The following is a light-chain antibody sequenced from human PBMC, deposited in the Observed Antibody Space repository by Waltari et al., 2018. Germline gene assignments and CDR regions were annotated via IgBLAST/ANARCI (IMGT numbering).Light chain of an antibody. CDR3: CSYAGSYTWV. J-gene: IGLJ2*01. Sequence: QSALTQPRSVSGSPGQSVTISCTGTSRDVGGYNSVSWYQQHPGKAPKLMIYDVTKRPSGVPDLFSGSKSGNTASLTISGLQAEDEADYYCCSYAGSYTWVFGGGTKLTVL. V-gene: IGLV2-11*01. CDR1: SRDVGGYNS. CDR2: DVT.